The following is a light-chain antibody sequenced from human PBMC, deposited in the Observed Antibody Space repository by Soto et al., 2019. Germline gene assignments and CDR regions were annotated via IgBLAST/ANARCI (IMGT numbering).Light chain of an antibody. Sequence: DIVMTQSPLSLPVTPGEPASISCRSSQSLLHSNGYNYFDWYLQKPGQSPQLLIYLGSNRASGVPDRFSGSGSGTDFTLKISRVEAADVGVYYCMQALQTPRTFGQGTKLEIK. CDR1: QSLLHSNGYNY. CDR3: MQALQTPRT. J-gene: IGKJ2*01. V-gene: IGKV2-28*01. CDR2: LGS.